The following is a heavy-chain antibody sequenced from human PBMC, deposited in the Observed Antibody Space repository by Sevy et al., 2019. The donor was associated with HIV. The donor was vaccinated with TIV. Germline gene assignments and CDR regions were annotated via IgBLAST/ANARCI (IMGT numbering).Heavy chain of an antibody. Sequence: GGSLRLSCAASGFTFNSYAMHWVRQVAGKGLEWVSTISGTGYATYYADSVKGRFIISRDTSRNTLYLQMNSLRVEDSAVYFCAKDRVTVFGVVLTSDSWGQGTLVTVSS. CDR2: ISGTGYAT. CDR1: GFTFNSYA. D-gene: IGHD3-3*01. J-gene: IGHJ4*02. CDR3: AKDRVTVFGVVLTSDS. V-gene: IGHV3-23*01.